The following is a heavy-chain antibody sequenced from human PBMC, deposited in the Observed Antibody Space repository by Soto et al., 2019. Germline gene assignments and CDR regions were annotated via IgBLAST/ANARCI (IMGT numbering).Heavy chain of an antibody. V-gene: IGHV3-23*01. CDR2: ISGGGDRA. D-gene: IGHD1-1*01. J-gene: IGHJ5*02. CDR1: GFIFSSYA. Sequence: EVQLLESGGGSVQPGGSLRLSCAASGFIFSSYAMGWVRQAPGKGLEWVSVISGGGDRAYYANFVKGRFTISRDNSKNTLYLQMNSLRAEDTAVYYCATQDFRGSTGTTWGQGTLVTVST. CDR3: ATQDFRGSTGTT.